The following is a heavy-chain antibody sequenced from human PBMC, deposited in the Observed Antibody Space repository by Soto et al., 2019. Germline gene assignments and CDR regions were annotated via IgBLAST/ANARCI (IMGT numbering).Heavy chain of an antibody. Sequence: QLQLVQSGAEVKRPGSSVKVSCKAPGGTFSSYAISWVRQAPGQGLEWMGGIIPMFDTTNYGQKFQGRLTSTADKSTDTAYMVLSSLRSDDTAVYYCARYCFNINCRKYNYYGMEVWGQGTTVTVPS. CDR2: IIPMFDTT. D-gene: IGHD1-1*01. CDR3: ARYCFNINCRKYNYYGMEV. V-gene: IGHV1-69*06. J-gene: IGHJ6*02. CDR1: GGTFSSYA.